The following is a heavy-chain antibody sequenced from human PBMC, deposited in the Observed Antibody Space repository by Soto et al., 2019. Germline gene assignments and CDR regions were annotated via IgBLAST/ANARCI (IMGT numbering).Heavy chain of an antibody. Sequence: QVQLQESGPGLVKPSETLSLTCTVSGGYISSYYWSWIRQPPGKGLECIGYIYYSGSTNYNPSLKSRVTISVDTSKNQFSLKLSSVTAADTAVYYCARNYGDYVDYWGQGTLVTVSS. CDR3: ARNYGDYVDY. J-gene: IGHJ4*02. D-gene: IGHD4-17*01. CDR1: GGYISSYY. V-gene: IGHV4-59*08. CDR2: IYYSGST.